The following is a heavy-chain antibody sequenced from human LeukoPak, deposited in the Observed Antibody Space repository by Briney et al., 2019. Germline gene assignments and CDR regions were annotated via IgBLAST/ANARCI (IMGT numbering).Heavy chain of an antibody. J-gene: IGHJ2*01. Sequence: GGSLRLSCAASGFTFDDYAMHWVRQAPGKGLEWVSGISWNSGSIGYADSVKGRFTISRDNAKNSLYLQMNSLRAEDTALYYCAKGAVAGSYWYFDLWGRGTLVTVSS. CDR3: AKGAVAGSYWYFDL. CDR2: ISWNSGSI. CDR1: GFTFDDYA. D-gene: IGHD6-19*01. V-gene: IGHV3-9*01.